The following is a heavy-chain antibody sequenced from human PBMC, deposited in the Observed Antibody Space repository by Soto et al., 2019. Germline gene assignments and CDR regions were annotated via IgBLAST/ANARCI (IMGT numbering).Heavy chain of an antibody. D-gene: IGHD6-13*01. J-gene: IGHJ5*02. CDR2: IWYDGSHK. CDR3: VKSSDGGSRGGGDL. Sequence: QVQLVESGGGVVEPGGALRLSCAASGFTFRNHGMHWVRQAPGKGLEWLTVIWYDGSHKYYADSVKGRFTTSRDNSENTVALERTSLRAEDTAVYYCVKSSDGGSRGGGDLWGQGTLVTVSS. V-gene: IGHV3-33*06. CDR1: GFTFRNHG.